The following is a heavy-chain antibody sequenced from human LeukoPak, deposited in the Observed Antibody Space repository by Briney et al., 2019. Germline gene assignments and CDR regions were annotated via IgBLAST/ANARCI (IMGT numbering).Heavy chain of an antibody. D-gene: IGHD5-12*01. Sequence: GGSLRLSCAASGFTFSSYSMNWVRQAPGKGLEWVSYISSSGSTIYYADSVKGRFTISRDNSKNTLYLQMNSLRAEDTAVYYCARDGEYSGYDSAFDIWGQGTMVTVSS. CDR3: ARDGEYSGYDSAFDI. V-gene: IGHV3-48*01. J-gene: IGHJ3*02. CDR1: GFTFSSYS. CDR2: ISSSGSTI.